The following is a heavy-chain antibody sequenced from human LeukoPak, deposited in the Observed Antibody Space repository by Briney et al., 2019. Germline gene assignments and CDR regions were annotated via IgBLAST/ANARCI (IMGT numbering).Heavy chain of an antibody. J-gene: IGHJ3*02. V-gene: IGHV3-7*01. CDR2: IKQDGSEK. CDR3: AKAPYCSGGSCYHDAFDI. CDR1: EFTFSSYW. Sequence: PGGSLRLSCAASEFTFSSYWMTWVRQAPGKGLEWVANIKQDGSEKYYVDSVKGRFTISRDNAKNSLYLQMNRLRAEDTAVYYCAKAPYCSGGSCYHDAFDIWGQGTMVTVSS. D-gene: IGHD2-15*01.